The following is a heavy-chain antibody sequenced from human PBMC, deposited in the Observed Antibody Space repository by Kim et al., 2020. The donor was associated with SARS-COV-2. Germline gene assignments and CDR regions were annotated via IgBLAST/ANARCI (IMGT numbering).Heavy chain of an antibody. J-gene: IGHJ3*02. CDR2: IFYSGST. V-gene: IGHV4-39*01. CDR1: GASISHSFYY. D-gene: IGHD2-21*02. CDR3: ARRGTPMVTQRAFDI. Sequence: SETLSLTCNVSGASISHSFYYWAWIRQPPGKGLQWIANIFYSGSTYYNPSLKSRVNISLDRSKNQFSLRVTSVTAADPGLYFCARRGTPMVTQRAFDIWG.